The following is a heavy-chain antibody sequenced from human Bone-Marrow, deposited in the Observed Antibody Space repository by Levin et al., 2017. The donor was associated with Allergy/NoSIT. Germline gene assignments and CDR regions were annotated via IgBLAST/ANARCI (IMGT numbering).Heavy chain of an antibody. Sequence: GESLKISCTASGYSFSNYWIGWVRQMPGKGLEWMGIIYPSDSDAKYSPSFQGQVTFSVDKSITTAYLEWSSLKASDTAMYYCVRQEGRNSGYSWGRGTLVSVSS. CDR1: GYSFSNYW. CDR2: IYPSDSDA. V-gene: IGHV5-51*01. CDR3: VRQEGRNSGYS. D-gene: IGHD3-22*01. J-gene: IGHJ4*02.